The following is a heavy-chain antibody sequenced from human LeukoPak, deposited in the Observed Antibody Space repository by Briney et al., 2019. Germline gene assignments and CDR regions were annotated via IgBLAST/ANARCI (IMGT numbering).Heavy chain of an antibody. V-gene: IGHV3-23*01. D-gene: IGHD2-15*01. CDR2: ISGSGGST. CDR3: AKLPPYCSGGSCYFYGGMDV. CDR1: GFTFSSYA. Sequence: TGGSLRLSWAASGFTFSSYAMSWVRQAPGKGLEWVSAISGSGGSTYYADSVKGRFTISRDNSKNTLYLQMNSLRAEDTAVYYCAKLPPYCSGGSCYFYGGMDVWGQGTTVTVSS. J-gene: IGHJ6*02.